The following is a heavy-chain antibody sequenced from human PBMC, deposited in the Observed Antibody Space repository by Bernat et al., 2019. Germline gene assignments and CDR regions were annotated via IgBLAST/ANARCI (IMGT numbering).Heavy chain of an antibody. CDR3: ARVPCGSGGYYLLPSLVAFDI. V-gene: IGHV3-11*05. Sequence: QVQLVESGGGLVKPGGSLRLSCAVSGFTFSDYYMSWIRQAPGKGLEGVSYISSSSSYTNYADSVKGRFTISSDNAKNSLYLQMNSLRAEDTAVYSCARVPCGSGGYYLLPSLVAFDIWGQGTMVTVSS. CDR2: ISSSSSYT. CDR1: GFTFSDYY. J-gene: IGHJ3*02. D-gene: IGHD3-22*01.